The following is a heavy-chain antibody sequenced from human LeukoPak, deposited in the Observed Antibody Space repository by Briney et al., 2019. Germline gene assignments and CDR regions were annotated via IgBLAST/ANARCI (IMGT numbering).Heavy chain of an antibody. CDR3: ARVIGSYGDSAY. CDR1: GLTFSNYA. V-gene: IGHV3-23*01. D-gene: IGHD3-16*01. Sequence: GGSLRLSCAASGLTFSNYAMSWVRQAPGKGLEWVSGISDSGGSTYYADSVKGRFIISRDNSKNTLYLQMNSLRAEDTAVYYCARVIGSYGDSAYWGQGTLVTVSS. J-gene: IGHJ4*02. CDR2: ISDSGGST.